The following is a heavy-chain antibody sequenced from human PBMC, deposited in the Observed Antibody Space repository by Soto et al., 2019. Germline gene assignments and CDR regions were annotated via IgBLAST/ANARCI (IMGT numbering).Heavy chain of an antibody. D-gene: IGHD6-13*01. Sequence: SETLSLSCTVSGGSVSSGSYYWSWIRQPPGKGLEWFGYIYYSGSTNYNPSLKSRVTISVDTSKNQFSLKLSSVTAADTAVYYCARDAGIAAAGTKGYYYYGMHVWGQGTTVSVS. CDR1: GGSVSSGSYY. J-gene: IGHJ6*02. V-gene: IGHV4-61*01. CDR2: IYYSGST. CDR3: ARDAGIAAAGTKGYYYYGMHV.